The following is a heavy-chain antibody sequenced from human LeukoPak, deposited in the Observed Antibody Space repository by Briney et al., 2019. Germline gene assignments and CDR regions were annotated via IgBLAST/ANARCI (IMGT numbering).Heavy chain of an antibody. J-gene: IGHJ5*02. CDR2: IYTSGTT. CDR1: GGPISSYY. CDR3: ARGGSGWYPSGFDP. V-gene: IGHV4-4*07. D-gene: IGHD6-19*01. Sequence: SETLSLTCTVSGGPISSYYWSWIRQPAGKGLEWIGRIYTSGTTNYNPSLKSQVTMSVDTSKNQFSLKLSSVTAADTAVYYCARGGSGWYPSGFDPWGQGTLVTVSS.